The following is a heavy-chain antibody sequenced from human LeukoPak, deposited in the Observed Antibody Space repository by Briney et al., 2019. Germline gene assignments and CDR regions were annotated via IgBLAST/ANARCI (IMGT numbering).Heavy chain of an antibody. Sequence: GGSLRLSCAASGFTFSSYGMHWVRQAPGKGLEWVAVIWYDGSNKYYADSVKGRFTISRDNSKNTLYLQMNSLRAEGTAVYYCARDYVYYYYGVDVWGQGTTVTVSS. CDR2: IWYDGSNK. J-gene: IGHJ6*02. CDR1: GFTFSSYG. CDR3: ARDYVYYYYGVDV. V-gene: IGHV3-33*01. D-gene: IGHD3-16*01.